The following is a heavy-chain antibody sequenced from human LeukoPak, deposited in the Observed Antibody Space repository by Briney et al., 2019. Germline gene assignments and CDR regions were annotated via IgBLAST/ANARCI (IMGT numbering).Heavy chain of an antibody. CDR3: ARDKEQQLYYYYGMDV. J-gene: IGHJ6*02. CDR2: IKKDGSEE. Sequence: AGGSLRLSCAASGFTFNTYWMSWVRQAPGKGLEWVANIKKDGSEEYYADSVKGRFTISRDNAKNSLYLQMNSLRAEDTAVYYCARDKEQQLYYYYGMDVWGQGTTVTVSS. CDR1: GFTFNTYW. V-gene: IGHV3-7*01. D-gene: IGHD6-13*01.